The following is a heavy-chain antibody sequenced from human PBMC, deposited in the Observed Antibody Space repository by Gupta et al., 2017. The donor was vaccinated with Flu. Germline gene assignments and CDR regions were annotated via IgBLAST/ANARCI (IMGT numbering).Heavy chain of an antibody. CDR1: GESISDDDYY. Sequence: QLQLQESGPGLVKPSETLSLTCTVSGESISDDDYYWGWVRQPPGKGLEWIGSRHYSGSAHYNQSLKSRVTLSMDTSKQFSLRLDSVTAADTAVYYCTRRGTTIFRVVSFDYWGQGLLVTVSS. CDR3: TRRGTTIFRVVSFDY. D-gene: IGHD3-3*01. CDR2: RHYSGSA. V-gene: IGHV4-39*01. J-gene: IGHJ4*02.